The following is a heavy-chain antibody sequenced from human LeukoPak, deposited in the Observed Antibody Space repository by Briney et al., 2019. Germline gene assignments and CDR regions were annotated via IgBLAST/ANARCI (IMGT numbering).Heavy chain of an antibody. D-gene: IGHD4-23*01. Sequence: SETLSLTCAVYGGSFSGYYWSWIRRPPGEGLEWIGYIYYTGSTNYNPSLKSRVIISVDTSKNQFSLKLSSVTAADTAVYYCAAFRWGNWFDPWGQGTLVTVSS. CDR1: GGSFSGYY. CDR3: AAFRWGNWFDP. CDR2: IYYTGST. J-gene: IGHJ5*02. V-gene: IGHV4-59*01.